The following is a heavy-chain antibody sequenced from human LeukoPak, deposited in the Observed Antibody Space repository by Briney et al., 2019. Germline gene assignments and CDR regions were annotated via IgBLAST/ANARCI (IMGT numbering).Heavy chain of an antibody. D-gene: IGHD6-19*01. CDR3: ARDDFSSGWSTIFDY. Sequence: GGSLRLSCAASGFTFDDYAMHWVPQAPGKGLGWVAVILYDGSNKYYADSVKGRFTISRDNSKNTLYLQMNSLRAEETAVYYCARDDFSSGWSTIFDYWGQGTLVTVSS. CDR1: GFTFDDYA. V-gene: IGHV3-30-3*01. CDR2: ILYDGSNK. J-gene: IGHJ4*02.